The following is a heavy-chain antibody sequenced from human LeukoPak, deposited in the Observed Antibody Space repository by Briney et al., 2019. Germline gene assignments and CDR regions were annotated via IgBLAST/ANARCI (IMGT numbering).Heavy chain of an antibody. D-gene: IGHD2-15*01. Sequence: PSETLSLTCTVPGGSISSSSYFWGWIRQPPGKGLEWIGSIYYSGSTYYNPSLKSRVTISVDTSKNQFSLKLSFVTAADTAVYYRATQHIVVVVAATDYFDYWGQGTLVTVSS. CDR1: GGSISSSSYF. CDR2: IYYSGST. CDR3: ATQHIVVVVAATDYFDY. V-gene: IGHV4-39*01. J-gene: IGHJ4*02.